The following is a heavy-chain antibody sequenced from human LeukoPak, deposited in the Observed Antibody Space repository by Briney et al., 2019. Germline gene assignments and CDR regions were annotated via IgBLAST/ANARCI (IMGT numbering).Heavy chain of an antibody. CDR1: GGSFRGYY. CDR2: INHSGST. V-gene: IGHV4-34*01. J-gene: IGHJ6*03. CDR3: ARGPAMAQYYYYYYYMDV. Sequence: PSETLSLTCAVYGGSFRGYYWSWIRQPPGKGLEWIGEINHSGSTNYNPSHKSRVTISVDTSKNQFSLKLSSVTAADTAVYYCARGPAMAQYYYYYYYMDVWGKGTTVTVSS. D-gene: IGHD5-18*01.